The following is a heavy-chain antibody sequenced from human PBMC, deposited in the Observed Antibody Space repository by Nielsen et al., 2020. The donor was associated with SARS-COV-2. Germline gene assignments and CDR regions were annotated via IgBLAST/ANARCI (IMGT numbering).Heavy chain of an antibody. CDR3: ARLWDDGYYFDTGPYDY. D-gene: IGHD3-22*01. CDR2: ISGSGSYT. CDR1: GFTFSDYY. Sequence: GESLKISCAASGFTFSDYYMCWIRQAPGKGLECVSYISGSGSYTKYADSVTGRFTISRDNAKNSLYLQMNSLRAEDTAVYYCARLWDDGYYFDTGPYDYWGQGTLVTVSS. J-gene: IGHJ4*02. V-gene: IGHV3-11*03.